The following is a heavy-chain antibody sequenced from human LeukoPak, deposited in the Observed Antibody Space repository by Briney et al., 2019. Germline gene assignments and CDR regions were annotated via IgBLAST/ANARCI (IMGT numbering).Heavy chain of an antibody. D-gene: IGHD3-22*01. CDR2: SGSDT. CDR3: AKAYYYGSSGHSSDY. V-gene: IGHV3-23*01. Sequence: SGSDTHYADSVKGRFTISRDNSKNTLYLQMNSLRADDTALYYCAKAYYYGSSGHSSDYWGQGTLVIVSS. J-gene: IGHJ4*02.